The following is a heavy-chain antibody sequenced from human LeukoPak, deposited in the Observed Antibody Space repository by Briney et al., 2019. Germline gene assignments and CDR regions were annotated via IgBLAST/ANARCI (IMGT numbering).Heavy chain of an antibody. V-gene: IGHV4-30-4*01. CDR1: GGSISSGDYY. CDR2: IYYSGST. J-gene: IGHJ4*02. CDR3: ARYYGGSFGYYFDY. D-gene: IGHD4-23*01. Sequence: SETLSLTCTVSGGSISSGDYYWSWIRQPPGKGLEWIGYIYYSGSTYYNPSLKRRVTISVDTSKNQFSLKLRSVTAADTAVYYCARYYGGSFGYYFDYWGQGTLVTVSS.